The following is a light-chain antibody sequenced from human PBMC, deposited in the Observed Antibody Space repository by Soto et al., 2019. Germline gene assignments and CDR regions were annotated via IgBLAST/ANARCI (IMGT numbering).Light chain of an antibody. J-gene: IGKJ1*01. CDR2: AAS. V-gene: IGKV3-20*01. CDR1: QSISNNY. CDR3: QQYGSSPRT. Sequence: EIVLTQSPGTLSLSPGERATLTCRAIQSISNNYLAWHQQKPGQAPRLLIYAASNRATGIPDRFSGSGSGTDFPLTISRLEPEDFAVYYCQQYGSSPRTFGQGTKVEIK.